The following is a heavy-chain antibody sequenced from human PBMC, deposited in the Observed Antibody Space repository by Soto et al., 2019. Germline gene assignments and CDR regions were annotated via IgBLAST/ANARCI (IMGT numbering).Heavy chain of an antibody. J-gene: IGHJ5*02. CDR1: GGSISTGGYY. Sequence: QVQLQESGPGLVKPSQTLSLTCTVSGGSISTGGYYWSWICQHPGKGLEWIGYIYHSATTYYNPSLKSRVTISVDTSKTQFSLKLSSVTVADTAVYYCARDPAPWGQGALVTVSS. CDR2: IYHSATT. CDR3: ARDPAP. V-gene: IGHV4-31*03.